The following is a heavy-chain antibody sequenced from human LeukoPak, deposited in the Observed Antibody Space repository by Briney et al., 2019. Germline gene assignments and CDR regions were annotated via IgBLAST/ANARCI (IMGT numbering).Heavy chain of an antibody. Sequence: GGSLRLSCAASGFTFSSYWMSWVRQAPGKGLDWVANIKQDGSEKYYVDSVKGRFTISRDNAKNSLYLQMNRLRAEDTAVYYCASDRDYYDRSGYLFYYWGQGTLVTVSS. CDR1: GFTFSSYW. D-gene: IGHD3-22*01. J-gene: IGHJ4*02. CDR2: IKQDGSEK. V-gene: IGHV3-7*01. CDR3: ASDRDYYDRSGYLFYY.